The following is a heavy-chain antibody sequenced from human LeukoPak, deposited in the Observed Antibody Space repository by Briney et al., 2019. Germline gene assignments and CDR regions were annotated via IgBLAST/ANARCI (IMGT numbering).Heavy chain of an antibody. J-gene: IGHJ6*03. CDR1: GYTFTGYY. CDR3: ASQLWLPYYYYYYMDV. V-gene: IGHV1-2*02. D-gene: IGHD5-12*01. Sequence: GASVKVSCKASGYTFTGYYIHWVRQAPGQGLEWMGWINPNSGGTNYAQKFQGRVTMTRDTSISTAYMELSRLRSDDTAVYYCASQLWLPYYYYYYMDVWGKGTTVTVSS. CDR2: INPNSGGT.